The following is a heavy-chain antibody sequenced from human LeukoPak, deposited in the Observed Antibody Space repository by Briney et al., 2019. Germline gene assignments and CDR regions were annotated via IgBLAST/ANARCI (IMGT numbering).Heavy chain of an antibody. Sequence: PGGSLRLSCAASGFTFSSYGTHWVRQAPGKGLEWVAVIWFDGSNKYYADSVKGRFTISRDNSKNTLSLQMSTLRAEDTAVYYCARDFDSSGYYPFDLPDYWGQGTLVTVFS. CDR3: ARDFDSSGYYPFDLPDY. CDR2: IWFDGSNK. J-gene: IGHJ4*02. V-gene: IGHV3-33*01. D-gene: IGHD3-22*01. CDR1: GFTFSSYG.